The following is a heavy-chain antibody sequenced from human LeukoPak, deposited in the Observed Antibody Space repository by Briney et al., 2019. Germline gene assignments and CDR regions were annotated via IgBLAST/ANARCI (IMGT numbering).Heavy chain of an antibody. V-gene: IGHV1-2*02. CDR2: IHPNSGAT. D-gene: IGHD3-22*01. J-gene: IGHJ3*02. CDR1: GYTFTGYH. CDR3: ARVHYYDSSGYYYPDALDI. Sequence: ASVKVSCKASGYTFTGYHMHWVRQAPGQGLEWMGYIHPNSGATNYAQKFQGRVTMTRDTSISTAYMELSRLRSDDTAVYYCARVHYYDSSGYYYPDALDIWGQGTMVTVSS.